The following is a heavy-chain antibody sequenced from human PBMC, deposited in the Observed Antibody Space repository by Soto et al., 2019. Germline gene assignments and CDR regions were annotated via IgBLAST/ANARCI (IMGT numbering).Heavy chain of an antibody. CDR3: ATGDYDFWSGYYTITNFDY. V-gene: IGHV1-24*01. CDR1: GYTLTELS. Sequence: QVQLVQSGAEVKKPGASVKVSCKVSGYTLTELSMHWVRQAPGKGLEWMGGFDPEDGETIYAQKFQGRVTMTEDTSTDTAYMELSSLRSDDTAVYYCATGDYDFWSGYYTITNFDYWGQGTLVTVSS. J-gene: IGHJ4*02. D-gene: IGHD3-3*01. CDR2: FDPEDGET.